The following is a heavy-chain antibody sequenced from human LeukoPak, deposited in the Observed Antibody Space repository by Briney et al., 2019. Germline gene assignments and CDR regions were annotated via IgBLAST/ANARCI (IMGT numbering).Heavy chain of an antibody. Sequence: GRSLRLSCAAAGFTFSSYEMNWVRQAPGKGLEWVSYISSSGSTKYYADSVKGRFTISRDNAENSLYLQMNSLRAEDTAVYYCARKDSRMWYYDYWGQGTLVTDSS. CDR1: GFTFSSYE. CDR3: ARKDSRMWYYDY. V-gene: IGHV3-48*03. J-gene: IGHJ4*02. D-gene: IGHD6-13*01. CDR2: ISSSGSTK.